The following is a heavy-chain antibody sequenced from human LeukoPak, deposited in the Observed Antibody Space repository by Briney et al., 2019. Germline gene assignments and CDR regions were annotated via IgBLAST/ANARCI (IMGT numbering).Heavy chain of an antibody. V-gene: IGHV4-4*02. Sequence: PSETLSLTCAVSGGSISSSNWWSWVRQPPGKGLEWIGEIYHSGSTNYNPSLKSRVTISVDKSKNQFSLKLSSVTAADTAVYYCARQLVLRAGTVIFDYWGQGTLVTVSS. CDR1: GGSISSSNW. CDR2: IYHSGST. CDR3: ARQLVLRAGTVIFDY. D-gene: IGHD6-19*01. J-gene: IGHJ4*02.